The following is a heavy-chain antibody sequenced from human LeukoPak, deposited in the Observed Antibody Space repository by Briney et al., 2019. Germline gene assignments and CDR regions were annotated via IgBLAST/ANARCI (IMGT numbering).Heavy chain of an antibody. CDR2: INPSGGST. CDR3: ARDSVVGYQLLYCF. V-gene: IGHV1-46*01. J-gene: IGHJ4*02. D-gene: IGHD2-2*02. CDR1: GYTFTSYY. Sequence: ASVKVSCKASGYTFTSYYMHWVRQAPGQGLEWMGIINPSGGSTSYAQKFQGRVTMTTDTSTSTAYMELRSLRSDDTAVYYCARDSVVGYQLLYCFWGQGTLVTVSS.